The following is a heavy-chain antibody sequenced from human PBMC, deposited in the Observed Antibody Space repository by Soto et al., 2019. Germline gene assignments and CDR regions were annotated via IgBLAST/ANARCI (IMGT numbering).Heavy chain of an antibody. J-gene: IGHJ4*02. CDR2: ISHDGSLQ. CDR1: GFTFSYYG. V-gene: IGHV3-30*03. Sequence: GGSLRLSCAASGFTFSYYGMHWVRQAPGKGLEWVAVISHDGSLQYYADSVKGRFTISRDNSKNTLFLQMNSLRAEDTAVYYCARVYCSGGSCDLLDYWGQGTPDTVSS. CDR3: ARVYCSGGSCDLLDY. D-gene: IGHD2-15*01.